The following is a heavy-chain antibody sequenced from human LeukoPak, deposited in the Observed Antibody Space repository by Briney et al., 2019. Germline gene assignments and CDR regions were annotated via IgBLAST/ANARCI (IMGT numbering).Heavy chain of an antibody. V-gene: IGHV4-34*01. D-gene: IGHD4-17*01. CDR1: GFTFSSYA. J-gene: IGHJ4*02. CDR2: INHSGST. CDR3: ASNYGDYRYYFDY. Sequence: PGGSLRLSCAASGFTFSSYAMSWVRQPPGKGLEWIGEINHSGSTNYNPSLKSRVTISVDTSKNQFSLKLSSVTAADTAVYYCASNYGDYRYYFDYWGQGTLVTVSS.